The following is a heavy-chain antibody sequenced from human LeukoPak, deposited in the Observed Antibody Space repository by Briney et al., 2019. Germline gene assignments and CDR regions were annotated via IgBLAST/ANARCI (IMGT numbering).Heavy chain of an antibody. CDR3: ARGYGDCVWYWFDP. Sequence: SETLSLTCTVSGGSISSGGYYWSWIRQHPGKGLEWIGYIYYSGSTYYNPSLKSRVTISVDTSKNQFSLKLSSVTAADTAVYYCARGYGDCVWYWFDPWGQGTLVTVSS. CDR2: IYYSGST. J-gene: IGHJ5*02. CDR1: GGSISSGGYY. V-gene: IGHV4-31*03. D-gene: IGHD4-17*01.